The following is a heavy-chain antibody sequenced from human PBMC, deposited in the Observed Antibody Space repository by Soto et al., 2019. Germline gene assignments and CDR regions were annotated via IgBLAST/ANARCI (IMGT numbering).Heavy chain of an antibody. Sequence: EVQLVESGGGLVQPGGSLRLSCAASGFTFSSYWMSWVRQAPGKGLEWVANIKQDGSEKYYVDSVKGRFTISRDNAKNSLYLQMNSLRAEDTAVYYCAREQYSTHPDYDYWSQGTLVTVSS. CDR1: GFTFSSYW. D-gene: IGHD6-6*01. CDR2: IKQDGSEK. CDR3: AREQYSTHPDYDY. J-gene: IGHJ4*02. V-gene: IGHV3-7*01.